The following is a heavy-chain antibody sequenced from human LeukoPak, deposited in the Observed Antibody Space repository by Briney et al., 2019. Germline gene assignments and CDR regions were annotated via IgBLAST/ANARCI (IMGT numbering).Heavy chain of an antibody. CDR3: ASARPTVRGVTTRHEY. V-gene: IGHV3-48*03. CDR1: GFTFSSYE. D-gene: IGHD3-10*02. CDR2: ISSSGSTI. J-gene: IGHJ4*02. Sequence: GGSLRLSCAASGFTFSSYEMNWVRQAPGKGLEWVSYISSSGSTIYYADSVKGRFTTSRDNAKNSLYLQMNSLRAEDTAVYYCASARPTVRGVTTRHEYWGQGTLVTVSS.